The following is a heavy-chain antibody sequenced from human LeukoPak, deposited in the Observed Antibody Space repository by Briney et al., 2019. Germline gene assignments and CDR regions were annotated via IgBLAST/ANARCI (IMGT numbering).Heavy chain of an antibody. CDR3: ARVVAAMGGIDY. D-gene: IGHD2-21*02. CDR2: IYSSGST. Sequence: PGGSLRLSCAASGFTFSSYAMSWVRQAPGKGLEWVSIIYSSGSTYYADSVKGRFTISRDNSKNTLYLQMNSLRAEDTAVYYCARVVAAMGGIDYWGQGTLVTVSS. V-gene: IGHV3-53*01. J-gene: IGHJ4*02. CDR1: GFTFSSYA.